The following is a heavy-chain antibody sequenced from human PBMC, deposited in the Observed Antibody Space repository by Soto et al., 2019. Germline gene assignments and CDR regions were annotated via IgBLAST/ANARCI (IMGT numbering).Heavy chain of an antibody. J-gene: IGHJ6*04. CDR2: ISYDGSNK. CDR1: GFTFSSYG. Sequence: GGSLRLSCAASGFTFSSYGMHWVRQAPGKGLEWVAVISYDGSNKYYADSVKGRFTISRDNSKNTLYLQMKSLRAEDTAVYYCEKDQDPYWFGDPTGYYGMDVRGKGTTVTVSS. CDR3: EKDQDPYWFGDPTGYYGMDV. V-gene: IGHV3-30*18. D-gene: IGHD3-10*01.